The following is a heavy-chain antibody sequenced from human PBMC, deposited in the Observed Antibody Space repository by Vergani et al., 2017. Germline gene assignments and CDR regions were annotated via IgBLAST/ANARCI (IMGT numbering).Heavy chain of an antibody. CDR2: IDHTGRP. D-gene: IGHD4-11*01. J-gene: IGHJ6*03. Sequence: QVQLQQWGGGLLKPSETLSLTCVVNGGSFTSYHWTWIRQSPGEGLERVGDIDHTGRPDYNPSLKCRLTMSVDKSRYQLSLTLNSLTATDTAIYFCARVNTETNGHLYYYYYMDVWGQGTAVTVS. CDR1: GGSFTSYH. CDR3: ARVNTETNGHLYYYYYMDV. V-gene: IGHV4-34*01.